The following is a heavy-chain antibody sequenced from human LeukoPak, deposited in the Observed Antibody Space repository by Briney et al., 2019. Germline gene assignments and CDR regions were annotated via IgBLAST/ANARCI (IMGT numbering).Heavy chain of an antibody. V-gene: IGHV3-48*02. Sequence: GGSLRLSCEASGFTFSSYSMNWARQPPGKGLEWVSYISSSSSTIYYADSVKGRFTISRDNAKNSLYLQMNGLRDEDTAVYYCARVRPGSYFDYWGQGTLVTVSS. J-gene: IGHJ4*02. CDR1: GFTFSSYS. CDR2: ISSSSSTI. CDR3: ARVRPGSYFDY. D-gene: IGHD1-26*01.